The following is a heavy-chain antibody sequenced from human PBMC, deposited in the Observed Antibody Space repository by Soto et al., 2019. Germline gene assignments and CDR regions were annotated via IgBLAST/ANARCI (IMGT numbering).Heavy chain of an antibody. Sequence: SYTMSLTCSVSVDSIRSSYWSWIRQPPGKGLEWIGYIYYSGSTNYNPSLKSRVTISVDTSKNQFSLKVSSVTAADTAVYYCARGYNWFDPWGQGTLVT. CDR1: VDSIRSSY. J-gene: IGHJ5*02. CDR3: ARGYNWFDP. V-gene: IGHV4-59*07. CDR2: IYYSGST.